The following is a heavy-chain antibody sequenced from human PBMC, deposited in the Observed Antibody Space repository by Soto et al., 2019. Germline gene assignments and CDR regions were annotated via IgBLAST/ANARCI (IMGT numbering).Heavy chain of an antibody. Sequence: PGGSLRLSCAASGFTFSSYSMNWVRQAPGKGLEWVSSISSSSSYIYYADSVKGRFTISRDNAKNSLYLQMNSLRAEDTAVYYCAREKEMAEAFDIWGQGTMVTVSS. V-gene: IGHV3-21*01. CDR1: GFTFSSYS. CDR2: ISSSSSYI. CDR3: AREKEMAEAFDI. J-gene: IGHJ3*02.